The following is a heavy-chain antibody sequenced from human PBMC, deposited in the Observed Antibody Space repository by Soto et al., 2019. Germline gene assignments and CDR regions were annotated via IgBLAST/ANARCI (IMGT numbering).Heavy chain of an antibody. CDR1: GFTVSSSY. CDR2: IYISGST. J-gene: IGHJ5*02. D-gene: IGHD1-26*01. CDR3: ARGKVGTNPNWLDP. V-gene: IGHV3-66*01. Sequence: EVQLVESGGGLVQPGGSLRLSCAASGFTVSSSYLYWVRQAPGRGLEWVSSIYISGSTYYADSVQGRFTICRDNSKNTLYLQMNSLRAEDTAVYYCARGKVGTNPNWLDPWGQGTLVTVSS.